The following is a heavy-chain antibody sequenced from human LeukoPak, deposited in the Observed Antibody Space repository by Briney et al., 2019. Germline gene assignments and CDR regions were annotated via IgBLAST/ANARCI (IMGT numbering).Heavy chain of an antibody. V-gene: IGHV1-69*10. D-gene: IGHD6-6*01. CDR1: GCTFSSYA. J-gene: IGHJ4*02. CDR2: IIPIIGIT. CDR3: ARAVIAALPRKEYYFDY. Sequence: SVKVSCKASGCTFSSYAISWVRQAPGQGLEWMGGIIPIIGITNYAQKFQGRVTITADKSMSTAYMELSSLRSEDTAVYYCARAVIAALPRKEYYFDYWGQGTLVTVSS.